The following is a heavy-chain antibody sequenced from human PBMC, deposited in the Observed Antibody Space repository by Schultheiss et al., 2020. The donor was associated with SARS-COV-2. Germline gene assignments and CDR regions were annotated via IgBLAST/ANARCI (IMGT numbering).Heavy chain of an antibody. V-gene: IGHV1-69*01. Sequence: KISCKASGGSFSSYAISWMRQAPGQGLEWMGGIIPIFGTVNHAQKFQGRVTITADESTRTAYMELSSLRSEDTAVYFCARYYDSSGEVWGQGTTVTVSS. CDR3: ARYYDSSGEV. D-gene: IGHD3-22*01. J-gene: IGHJ6*02. CDR1: GGSFSSYA. CDR2: IIPIFGTV.